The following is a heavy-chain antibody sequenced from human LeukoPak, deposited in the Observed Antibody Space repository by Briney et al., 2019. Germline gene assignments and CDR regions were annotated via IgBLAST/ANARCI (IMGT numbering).Heavy chain of an antibody. Sequence: SETLSLTCSVSGVSISSHFWTWIRQPPGKGLEWIGYIYYSGSTRYNPSLRSRVSMSADTSRNQFSLKLSSVTAADTAVYYCARAAAPVDKPLINYYYYGLDVWGQGTTVTVSS. CDR1: GVSISSHF. D-gene: IGHD5-12*01. CDR2: IYYSGST. J-gene: IGHJ6*02. CDR3: ARAAAPVDKPLINYYYYGLDV. V-gene: IGHV4-59*11.